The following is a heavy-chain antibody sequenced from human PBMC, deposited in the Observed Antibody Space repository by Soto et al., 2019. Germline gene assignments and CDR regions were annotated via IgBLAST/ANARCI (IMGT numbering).Heavy chain of an antibody. D-gene: IGHD3-10*01. V-gene: IGHV4-61*01. CDR3: AKDTIFMVGGEGGMAV. CDR2: IYYSGST. Sequence: SETLSLTCTVSGGSVSSGSYYWSWIRQPPGKGLEWIGYIYYSGSTNYNPSLKSRVTISVDTSKNQFSLKLSSVTAADTAVYYCAKDTIFMVGGEGGMAVWGQGTTVTVSS. J-gene: IGHJ6*02. CDR1: GGSVSSGSYY.